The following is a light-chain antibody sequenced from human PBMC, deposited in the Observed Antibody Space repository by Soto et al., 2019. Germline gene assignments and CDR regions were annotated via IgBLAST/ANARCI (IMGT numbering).Light chain of an antibody. CDR1: QSVGSY. CDR2: DAS. V-gene: IGKV3-11*01. Sequence: EIVLTQSPATLSLSPGERATLSCRASQSVGSYLAWYQQKPGQAPRLLIFDASHRVTGIPARFSGSGSGTDFTVTISSLEPEDFAVYYCQQGSNWWTFGQGTKVDIK. J-gene: IGKJ1*01. CDR3: QQGSNWWT.